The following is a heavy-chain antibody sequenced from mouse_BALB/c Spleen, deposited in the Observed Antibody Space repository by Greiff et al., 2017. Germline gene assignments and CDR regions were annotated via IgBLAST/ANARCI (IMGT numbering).Heavy chain of an antibody. Sequence: EVKLVESGGGLVKPGGSLKLSCAASGFTFSDYYMYWVRRTPERRLVWVATISDGGSYTYYPDSVKGRFTISRDNAKNNLYLQMSSLKSEDTAMYYCARVYYRTGYAMDYWGQGTSVTVSS. V-gene: IGHV5-4*02. CDR1: GFTFSDYY. J-gene: IGHJ4*01. CDR3: ARVYYRTGYAMDY. D-gene: IGHD2-14*01. CDR2: ISDGGSYT.